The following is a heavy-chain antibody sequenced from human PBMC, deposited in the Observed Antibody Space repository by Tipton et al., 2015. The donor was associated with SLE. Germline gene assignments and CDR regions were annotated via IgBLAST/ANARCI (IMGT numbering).Heavy chain of an antibody. V-gene: IGHV4-59*08. Sequence: PGLVKPSETLSLSCNVSGASISLYSWSWIRQPPGKGLEWIGNIYYSGSTNYNPSLKSRVTISVDTSKNQFSLKLTSVTAADTAVYYCARPPGTYPTGDYWGQGTLVTVSS. CDR3: ARPPGTYPTGDY. J-gene: IGHJ4*02. CDR2: IYYSGST. D-gene: IGHD3-10*01. CDR1: GASISLYS.